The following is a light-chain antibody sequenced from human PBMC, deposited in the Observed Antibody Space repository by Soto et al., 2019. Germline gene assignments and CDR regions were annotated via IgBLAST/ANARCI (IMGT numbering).Light chain of an antibody. V-gene: IGKV3-20*01. CDR3: QLYGNSPPII. Sequence: DSVLTQSPGTLSLSPGERATLSCRASQSVGSSSYLAWYQQKPGRAPRLLIYAASSRATGIPDRFSGSGSVTDFTFTISRLEPEDFAVYYCQLYGNSPPIIFGQGTRLEIK. J-gene: IGKJ5*01. CDR1: QSVGSSSY. CDR2: AAS.